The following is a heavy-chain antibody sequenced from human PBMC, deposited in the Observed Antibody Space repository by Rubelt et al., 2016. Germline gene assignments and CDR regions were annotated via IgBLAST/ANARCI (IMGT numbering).Heavy chain of an antibody. CDR2: IGDSGRTT. J-gene: IGHJ4*02. CDR3: AKADNSDGPRDFDY. D-gene: IGHD4-11*01. CDR1: GFTFSIFG. Sequence: GGGLIQPGGSLRLSCAASGFTFSIFGMSWVRQAPGKGLEWVSFIGDSGRTTYYADSVKGRFTISRDNSKNTLYLQMNSLRAEDTAVFYCAKADNSDGPRDFDYWGQGTLVTVSS. V-gene: IGHV3-23*01.